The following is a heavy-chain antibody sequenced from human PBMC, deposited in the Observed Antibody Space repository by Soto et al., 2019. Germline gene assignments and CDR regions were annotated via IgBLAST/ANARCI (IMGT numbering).Heavy chain of an antibody. D-gene: IGHD3-10*01. J-gene: IGHJ6*02. V-gene: IGHV1-18*01. Sequence: QAQLVQSGVEVKKAGASVKVSCKASGYTFSSYGISWARQAPGQGLEWMGWISDYNGNTQYAQKFQGRVFLTTDTATRTAYIELLGLRSDDTAVYSCAREGYYSGSGTYSPPRFYGMDVWGQGTTVTVSS. CDR2: ISDYNGNT. CDR3: AREGYYSGSGTYSPPRFYGMDV. CDR1: GYTFSSYG.